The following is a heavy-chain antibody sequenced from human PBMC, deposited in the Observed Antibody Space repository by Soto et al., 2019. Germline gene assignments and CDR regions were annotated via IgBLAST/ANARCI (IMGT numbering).Heavy chain of an antibody. J-gene: IGHJ2*01. V-gene: IGHV3-30*18. CDR3: AKDANYGDSRYFDL. CDR2: ISYDGSNK. D-gene: IGHD4-17*01. CDR1: GFTFSSYG. Sequence: GGSLRLSCAASGFTFSSYGMHWVRQAPGKGLEWVAVISYDGSNKYYADSVKGRFTISRDNSKNTLYLQMNSLRAEDTAVYYCAKDANYGDSRYFDLWGRGTLVTVSS.